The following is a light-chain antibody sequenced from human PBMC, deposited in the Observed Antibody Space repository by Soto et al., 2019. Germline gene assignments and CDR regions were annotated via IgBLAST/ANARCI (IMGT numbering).Light chain of an antibody. CDR1: QSVNSN. CDR3: QQYNNWPPWT. CDR2: GAS. J-gene: IGKJ1*01. Sequence: EIVLTQSPATLSVSPGDRATLSCRASQSVNSNLAWYHLKPGQAPRLLIYGASIRAAGIPARFTGSESGTEFTLSISSLQSEDFAVYYCQQYNNWPPWTFGQGTKVEIK. V-gene: IGKV3-15*01.